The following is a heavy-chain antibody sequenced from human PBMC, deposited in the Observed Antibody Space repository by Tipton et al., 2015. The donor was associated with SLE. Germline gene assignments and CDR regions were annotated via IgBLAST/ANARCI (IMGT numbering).Heavy chain of an antibody. CDR2: TNQDGSVK. CDR1: GFTFSDYY. Sequence: GSLRLSCAASGFTFSDYYLSWIRQAPGEGLEWLANTNQDGSVKFSVDSVKGRFTISGDSAKNSLSLQMNSLRAEDTAVYYCDPRGEGIWGQGTVVTVSS. J-gene: IGHJ3*02. V-gene: IGHV3-7*03. D-gene: IGHD3-10*01. CDR3: DPRGEGI.